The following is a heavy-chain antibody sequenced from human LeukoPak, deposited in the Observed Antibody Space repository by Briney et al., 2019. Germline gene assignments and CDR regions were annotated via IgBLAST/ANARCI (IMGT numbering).Heavy chain of an antibody. V-gene: IGHV3-30*04. J-gene: IGHJ4*02. CDR1: GFTFSNYA. CDR3: AKDYSSGYYYDY. Sequence: GGSLRLSCAASGFTFSNYAMHWVRQAPGKGLEWVAVISYDRSNKYYTDSVKGRFTISRDNSKNTLYLQMNSLRAEDTAVYYCAKDYSSGYYYDYWGQGTLVTVSS. D-gene: IGHD3-22*01. CDR2: ISYDRSNK.